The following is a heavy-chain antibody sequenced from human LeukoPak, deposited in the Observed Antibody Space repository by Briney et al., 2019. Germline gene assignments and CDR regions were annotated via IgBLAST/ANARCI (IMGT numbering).Heavy chain of an antibody. Sequence: GGSLRLSCAASGFTVSSNYMSWVRQAPGKGLEWVSVIYSGGSTYYADSVKGRFTISRDNSKNTLYLQMNSLRAEDTAVYYCARSLGQLERPDAFDIWGQGTMVTVSS. CDR1: GFTVSSNY. J-gene: IGHJ3*02. V-gene: IGHV3-53*01. CDR2: IYSGGST. D-gene: IGHD1-1*01. CDR3: ARSLGQLERPDAFDI.